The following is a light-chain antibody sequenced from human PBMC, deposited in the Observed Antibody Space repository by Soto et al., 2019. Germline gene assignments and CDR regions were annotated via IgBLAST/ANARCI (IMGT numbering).Light chain of an antibody. CDR1: QSVLYSSNNKNY. Sequence: DSGMTKSPDSLAVSLGERATINCKSSQSVLYSSNNKNYLAWYQQKPGQPPKALIYWASTRESGVPDRFSGSGSGTDFTLTISSLQAEGVAVYYCQQYYTTPWTFGQGTKVDIK. CDR3: QQYYTTPWT. CDR2: WAS. J-gene: IGKJ1*01. V-gene: IGKV4-1*01.